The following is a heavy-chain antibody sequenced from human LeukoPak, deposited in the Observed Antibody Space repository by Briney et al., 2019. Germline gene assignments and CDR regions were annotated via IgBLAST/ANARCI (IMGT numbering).Heavy chain of an antibody. CDR1: GYTFTSYD. CDR2: MNPNSGNT. D-gene: IGHD6-13*01. J-gene: IGHJ3*02. CDR3: SRRTDSSNYYAAFDI. Sequence: ASVKVSCKASGYTFTSYDINWVRQATGQGLEWMGWMNPNSGNTGYAQTFQGRVSMTSDTSIRTAYMELSSLRSDDTAVYYCSRRTDSSNYYAAFDIWGQGTMVTVSS. V-gene: IGHV1-8*01.